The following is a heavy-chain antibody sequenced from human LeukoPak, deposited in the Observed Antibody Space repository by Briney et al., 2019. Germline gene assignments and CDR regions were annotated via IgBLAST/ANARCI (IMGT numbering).Heavy chain of an antibody. CDR1: GGSISSYY. D-gene: IGHD3-10*01. CDR3: ARHGGFGDMDV. Sequence: PSETLSLTCTVSGGSISSYYWSWIRQPPGKGLEWLGYIQTGGSTNYKSSLKSRATISVDTSKNQFSLKLSSVTAADTAVYYCARHGGFGDMDVWGKGTTVTVSS. CDR2: IQTGGST. V-gene: IGHV4-4*09. J-gene: IGHJ6*03.